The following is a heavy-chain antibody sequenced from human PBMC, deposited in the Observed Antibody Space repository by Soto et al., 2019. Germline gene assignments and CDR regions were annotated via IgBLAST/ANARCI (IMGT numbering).Heavy chain of an antibody. CDR1: GGSISSSSYY. D-gene: IGHD3-22*01. Sequence: SETLSLTCTVSGGSISSSSYYWGWIRQPPGKGLEWIGSIYYSGSTYYNPSLKSRVTISVDTSKNQFSLKLSSVTAADTAVYYCATDYYYDSSGYYLGYFQHWGQGTLVTVS. V-gene: IGHV4-39*07. CDR3: ATDYYYDSSGYYLGYFQH. CDR2: IYYSGST. J-gene: IGHJ1*01.